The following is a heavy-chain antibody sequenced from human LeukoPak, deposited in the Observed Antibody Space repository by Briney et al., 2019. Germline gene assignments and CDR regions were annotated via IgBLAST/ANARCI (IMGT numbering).Heavy chain of an antibody. CDR1: GYTFTSYG. CDR3: AREGDSDYGDYCFDY. Sequence: ASVKVSCKASGYTFTSYGISWVRQAPGQGLEWMGWINPNSGVTNYPQNFQGRVTMTRDTSISTAYMELSRLRSDDTAVYYCAREGDSDYGDYCFDYWGQGTLVTVSS. D-gene: IGHD4-17*01. J-gene: IGHJ4*02. V-gene: IGHV1-2*02. CDR2: INPNSGVT.